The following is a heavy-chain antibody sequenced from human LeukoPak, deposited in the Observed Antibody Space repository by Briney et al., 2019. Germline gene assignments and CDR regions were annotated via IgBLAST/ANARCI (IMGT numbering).Heavy chain of an antibody. CDR3: ARDSIAARPGDAFDI. CDR1: GGSISSSSYY. D-gene: IGHD6-6*01. CDR2: IYYSGST. J-gene: IGHJ3*02. Sequence: SETLSLTCTVSGGSISSSSYYWGWIRQPPGKGLEWIAGIYYSGSTYYNPSLKSRVTISVDTSKNQFSRKLSSVTAADTAVYYCARDSIAARPGDAFDIWGQGTMVTVSS. V-gene: IGHV4-39*07.